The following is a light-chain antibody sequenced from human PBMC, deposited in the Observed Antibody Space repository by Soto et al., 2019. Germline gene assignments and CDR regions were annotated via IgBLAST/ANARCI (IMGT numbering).Light chain of an antibody. Sequence: QSALAQPPSASGSPGQSVTISCTGSGSDIGAYNFVSWYQQHPGKAPKLMIFGVTERPSGVPDRFSGSKSGNTASLAISGLQSEDEADYYCAAWDDSLNGYVVFGGGTKLTVL. CDR3: AAWDDSLNGYVV. CDR1: GSDIGAYNF. J-gene: IGLJ2*01. CDR2: GVT. V-gene: IGLV2-8*01.